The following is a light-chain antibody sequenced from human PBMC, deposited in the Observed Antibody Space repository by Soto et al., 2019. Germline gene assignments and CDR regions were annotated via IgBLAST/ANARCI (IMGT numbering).Light chain of an antibody. J-gene: IGKJ4*01. CDR3: QQSYITPLT. CDR1: QSIGKY. V-gene: IGKV1-39*01. CDR2: AAS. Sequence: DITMTQSPSSLSASVGDRVTITCRASQSIGKYLNWYQQKPGKAPKLLIYAASTLQRGVPSRFSGSGSGTDFILTINSLQPEDFATYYCQQSYITPLTFGGGTKAEI.